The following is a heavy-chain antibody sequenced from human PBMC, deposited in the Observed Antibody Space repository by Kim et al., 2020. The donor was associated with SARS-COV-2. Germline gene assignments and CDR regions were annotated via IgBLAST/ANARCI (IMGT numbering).Heavy chain of an antibody. CDR2: ISTTDSYT. D-gene: IGHD3-10*01. J-gene: IGHJ6*02. Sequence: GESLKISCAASGFTFSEYYMSWIRQAPGKGLEWISDISTTDSYTKYADSVRGRFTISRDDAKNSLYLHMSSLRAEDTAVYYCAKSRGGAGTYYNRPYYGLDVWGQGTTVTVSS. CDR3: AKSRGGAGTYYNRPYYGLDV. V-gene: IGHV3-11*03. CDR1: GFTFSEYY.